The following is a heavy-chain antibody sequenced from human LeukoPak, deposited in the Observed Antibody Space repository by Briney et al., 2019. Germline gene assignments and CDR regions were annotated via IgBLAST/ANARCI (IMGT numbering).Heavy chain of an antibody. J-gene: IGHJ5*02. CDR1: GFTVSSNY. CDR2: ISASGGRT. V-gene: IGHV3-23*01. D-gene: IGHD6-13*01. Sequence: PGGSLRLSCAASGFTVSSNYMNWVRQAPGKGLEWVSAISASGGRTYYADSVKGRFTISRDNSKNTMYQQMNSLRAEDTAVYYCAKAGGSSWYDAWGQGILVTVSS. CDR3: AKAGGSSWYDA.